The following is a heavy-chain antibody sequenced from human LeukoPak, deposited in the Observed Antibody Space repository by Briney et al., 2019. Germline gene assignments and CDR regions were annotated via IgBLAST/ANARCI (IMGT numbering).Heavy chain of an antibody. CDR1: GYTFTSYA. Sequence: GSVKVSCKASGYTFTSYAINWVRQATGQGLEWMGWMNPNSGNTVYAQKFQGRVTMTRDTSISTAYMELSSLRSEDTAMYYCARKNYCSGGSCYSRGWFDPWGQGTLVTVSS. D-gene: IGHD2-15*01. CDR2: MNPNSGNT. V-gene: IGHV1-8*02. J-gene: IGHJ5*02. CDR3: ARKNYCSGGSCYSRGWFDP.